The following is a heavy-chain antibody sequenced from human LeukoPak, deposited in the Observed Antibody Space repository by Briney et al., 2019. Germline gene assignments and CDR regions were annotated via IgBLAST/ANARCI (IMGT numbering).Heavy chain of an antibody. CDR2: ISSSSNFI. CDR3: ARAISDYDASDI. CDR1: GFTFSSYS. V-gene: IGHV3-21*01. J-gene: IGHJ3*02. D-gene: IGHD4-17*01. Sequence: AGGSLRLSCAASGFTFSSYSMNWVRQAPGKGLEWVSSISSSSNFIYYADSVKGRFTISRDNAKNSLYLQMNSLRAEDTAVYYCARAISDYDASDIWGQGTVVTVSS.